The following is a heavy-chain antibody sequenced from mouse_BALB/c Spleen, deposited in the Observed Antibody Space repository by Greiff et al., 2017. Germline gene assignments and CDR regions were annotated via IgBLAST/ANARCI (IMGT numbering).Heavy chain of an antibody. Sequence: EVQLVESGGGLVQPGGSRKLSCAASGFTFSSFGMHWVRQAPEKGLEWVAYISSGSSTIYYADTVKGRFTISRDNPKNTLFLQMTSLRSEDTAMYYCARWNYEFAYWGQGTLVTVSA. J-gene: IGHJ3*01. D-gene: IGHD1-1*01. CDR2: ISSGSSTI. CDR1: GFTFSSFG. V-gene: IGHV5-17*02. CDR3: ARWNYEFAY.